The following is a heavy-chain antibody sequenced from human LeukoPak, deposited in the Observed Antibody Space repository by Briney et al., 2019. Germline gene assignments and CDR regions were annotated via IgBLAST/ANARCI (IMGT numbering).Heavy chain of an antibody. CDR1: GYTFTSYG. Sequence: ASVKVSCKASGYTFTSYGISWVRQAPGQGLEWMGWISAYNGNTNYAQKLQGRVTMTTDTSTSTAYMELRSLRSDDTAVYYCARDMDRDGYNGPDYWRQGTLVTVSS. D-gene: IGHD5-24*01. V-gene: IGHV1-18*01. CDR3: ARDMDRDGYNGPDY. J-gene: IGHJ4*02. CDR2: ISAYNGNT.